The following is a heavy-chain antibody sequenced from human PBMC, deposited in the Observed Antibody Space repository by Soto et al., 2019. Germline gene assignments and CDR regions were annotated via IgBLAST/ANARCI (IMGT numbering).Heavy chain of an antibody. CDR3: ASVTFGGVVLAH. J-gene: IGHJ4*02. D-gene: IGHD3-16*01. Sequence: SETLSLTCTVSAASFSKYYWSWIRQPPGKGLEWIGHIYFNGNTNYNPSLKRRVTISIDTSKKQISLNLTSVTDADTAVYYCASVTFGGVVLAHWGQGTLVTVSS. CDR1: AASFSKYY. V-gene: IGHV4-59*01. CDR2: IYFNGNT.